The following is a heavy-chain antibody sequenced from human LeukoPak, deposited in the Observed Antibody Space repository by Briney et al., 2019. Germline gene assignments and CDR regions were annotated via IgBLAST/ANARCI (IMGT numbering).Heavy chain of an antibody. V-gene: IGHV4-34*01. CDR3: ASVGG. J-gene: IGHJ4*02. Sequence: TXXVXXGSFSXXXWSWXXQPPGKGLEWIGEINHSGSTNYNPSLKSRVTISVDTSKNQFSLKLSSVTAADTAVYYCASVGGWGQGTLVTVSS. CDR1: XGSFSXXX. D-gene: IGHD2-15*01. CDR2: INHSGST.